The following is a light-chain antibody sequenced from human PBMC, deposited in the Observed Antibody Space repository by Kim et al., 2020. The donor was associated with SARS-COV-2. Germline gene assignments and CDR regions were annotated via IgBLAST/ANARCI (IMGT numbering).Light chain of an antibody. Sequence: GDRVTITCRVSQGTGSYLAWYQQKPGEAPNLLIYAASTLQSGVPSRFSGSASGTDFTLTISSLQPEDFATYYCQQFNTYSPTFG. CDR2: AAS. V-gene: IGKV1-9*01. CDR3: QQFNTYSPT. J-gene: IGKJ4*01. CDR1: QGTGSY.